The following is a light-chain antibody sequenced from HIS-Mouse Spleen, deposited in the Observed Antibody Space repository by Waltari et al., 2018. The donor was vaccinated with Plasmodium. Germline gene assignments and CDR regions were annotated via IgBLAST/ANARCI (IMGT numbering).Light chain of an antibody. J-gene: IGKJ5*01. CDR2: GAS. V-gene: IGKV3-20*01. CDR3: QQYGSSPIT. CDR1: QSFRSSS. Sequence: IVLTQSPGTPSLSPVEPATLSCRARQSFRSSSLAWYRQKPGQAPRLLILGASRRATGIPDRFSGSGSGTGFTLTISRLEPEDFAVYYCQQYGSSPITFGQGTRLEIK.